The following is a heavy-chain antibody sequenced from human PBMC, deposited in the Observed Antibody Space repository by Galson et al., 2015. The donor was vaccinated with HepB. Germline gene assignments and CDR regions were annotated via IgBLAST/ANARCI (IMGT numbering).Heavy chain of an antibody. D-gene: IGHD1-26*01. J-gene: IGHJ4*02. Sequence: SVKVSCKASGYTFTSYGISWVRQAPGQGLEWMGWISAYNGNTNYAQKLQGRVTMTTDTSTSTAYMELRSLRSDDTAVYYCARKRKLVGATGPTDYWGQGTLVTVSS. V-gene: IGHV1-18*04. CDR2: ISAYNGNT. CDR1: GYTFTSYG. CDR3: ARKRKLVGATGPTDY.